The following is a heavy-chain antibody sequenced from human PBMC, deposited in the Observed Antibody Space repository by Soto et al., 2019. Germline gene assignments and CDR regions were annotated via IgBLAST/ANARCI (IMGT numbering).Heavy chain of an antibody. V-gene: IGHV4-34*01. D-gene: IGHD2-15*01. J-gene: IGHJ4*02. CDR2: INHSGST. Sequence: SETLSLTCAVYGGAFSGYYWSWIRQPPGKGLEWIGEINHSGSTNYNPSLKSRVTISVDTSKNQFSLKLSSVTAADTAVYYCARVLLLIDYWGQGTLVTVSS. CDR3: ARVLLLIDY. CDR1: GGAFSGYY.